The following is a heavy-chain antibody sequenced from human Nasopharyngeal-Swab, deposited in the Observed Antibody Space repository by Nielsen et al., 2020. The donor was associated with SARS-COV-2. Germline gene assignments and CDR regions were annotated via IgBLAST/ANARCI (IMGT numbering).Heavy chain of an antibody. CDR1: GFTFDDYA. D-gene: IGHD3-16*01. J-gene: IGHJ4*02. CDR3: AKANYDYVWGSYSDY. Sequence: SLKISCAASGFTFDDYAMHWVRQAPGKGLEWVSGISWNSGSIGHADSVKGRFTISRDNAKNSLYLQMNSLRAEDTALYYCAKANYDYVWGSYSDYWGQGTLVTVSS. V-gene: IGHV3-9*01. CDR2: ISWNSGSI.